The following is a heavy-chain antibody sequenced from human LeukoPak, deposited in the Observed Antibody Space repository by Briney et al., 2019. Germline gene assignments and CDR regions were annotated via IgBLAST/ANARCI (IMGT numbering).Heavy chain of an antibody. CDR2: FDPEDGET. Sequence: ASVKVSCKVSGYTLTELSMHWVRQAPGKGLEWMGGFDPEDGETIYAQKFQGRVTMTEDTSTDTAYMELSSLRSDDTAMYYCARAMNSWFLLDLDYWGQGNLVTVSS. J-gene: IGHJ4*02. V-gene: IGHV1-24*01. CDR3: ARAMNSWFLLDLDY. CDR1: GYTLTELS. D-gene: IGHD3-22*01.